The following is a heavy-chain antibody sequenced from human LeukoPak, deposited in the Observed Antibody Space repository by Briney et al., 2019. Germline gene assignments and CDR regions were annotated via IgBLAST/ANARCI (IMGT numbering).Heavy chain of an antibody. CDR3: TRGGYYDSSGLYYFDY. V-gene: IGHV3-49*04. Sequence: GGSLRLSCTASGFTFGDYAMSWARQAPGKGLEWVGFIRSKAYGGTTEYAASVKGRFTISRDDSKSIAYLQMNSLKTEDTAVYYCTRGGYYDSSGLYYFDYWGQGTLVTVSS. CDR1: GFTFGDYA. J-gene: IGHJ4*02. D-gene: IGHD3-22*01. CDR2: IRSKAYGGTT.